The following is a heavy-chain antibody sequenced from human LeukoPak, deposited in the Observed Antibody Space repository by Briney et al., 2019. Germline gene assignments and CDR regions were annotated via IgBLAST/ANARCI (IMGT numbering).Heavy chain of an antibody. CDR3: ARVAGWHWFDP. CDR1: GFTFSNAW. Sequence: PGGSLRLSCAASGFTFSNAWMSWVRQAPGRGLEWVSSIRPSGDNTYYGDSVKGRFTISRDNSKSTVYLQMNNMRVDDTAVYYCARVAGWHWFDPWGQGTLVTVSS. J-gene: IGHJ5*02. CDR2: IRPSGDNT. D-gene: IGHD6-19*01. V-gene: IGHV3-23*01.